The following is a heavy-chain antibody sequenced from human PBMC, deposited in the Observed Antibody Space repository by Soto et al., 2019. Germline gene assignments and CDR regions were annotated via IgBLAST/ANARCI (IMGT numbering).Heavy chain of an antibody. CDR2: IVVAADSA. V-gene: IGHV1-58*01. Sequence: SVKVSCKASGLSFSDYAVQWVRQARGQRLEWIGRIVVAADSANYAQKFQERVTITRDSSTSTAYMELSSLRSEDTAVYYCARDPVQSVVVPAAIAGMDVWGQGTTVTVS. J-gene: IGHJ6*02. CDR3: ARDPVQSVVVPAAIAGMDV. D-gene: IGHD2-2*01. CDR1: GLSFSDYA.